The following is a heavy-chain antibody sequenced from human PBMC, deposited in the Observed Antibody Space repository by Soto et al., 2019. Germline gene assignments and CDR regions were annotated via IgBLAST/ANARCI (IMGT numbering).Heavy chain of an antibody. CDR2: IYYSGST. CDR1: GGSISSSSYY. D-gene: IGHD2-2*01. J-gene: IGHJ4*02. V-gene: IGHV4-39*01. CDR3: ARVSRDIVLVPATQFDY. Sequence: PSETLSLTCTVSGGSISSSSYYWGWIRQPPGKGLEWIGSIYYSGSTYYNPSLKSRVTISVDTSKNQFSLKLSSVTAADTAVYYCARVSRDIVLVPATQFDYWGQGTLVTVSS.